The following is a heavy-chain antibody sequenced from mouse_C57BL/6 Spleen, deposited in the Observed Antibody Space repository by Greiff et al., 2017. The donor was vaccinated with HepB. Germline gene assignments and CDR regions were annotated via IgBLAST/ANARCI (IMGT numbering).Heavy chain of an antibody. CDR3: ARHRDYYGSSSYYFDY. V-gene: IGHV5-6*01. J-gene: IGHJ2*01. CDR2: ISSGGSYT. Sequence: EVQGVESGGDLVKPGGSLKLSCAASGFTFSSYGMSWVRQTPDKRLEWVATISSGGSYTYYPDSVKGRFTISRDNAKNTLYLQMSSLKSEDTAMYYCARHRDYYGSSSYYFDYWGQGTTLTVSS. D-gene: IGHD1-1*01. CDR1: GFTFSSYG.